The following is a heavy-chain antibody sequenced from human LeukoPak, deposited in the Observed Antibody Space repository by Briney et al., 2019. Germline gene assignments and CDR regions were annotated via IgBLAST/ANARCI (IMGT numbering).Heavy chain of an antibody. CDR3: ARLPKDTAMVTHAFDI. D-gene: IGHD5-18*01. V-gene: IGHV4-39*01. CDR1: GGSISSSSYY. Sequence: SETLSLTCTVSGGSISSSSYYWGWFRQPPGKGLEWIGSIYYSGSTYYNPSLKSRVTISVDTSKNQFSLKLSSVTAADTAVYYCARLPKDTAMVTHAFDIWGQGTMVAVSS. J-gene: IGHJ3*02. CDR2: IYYSGST.